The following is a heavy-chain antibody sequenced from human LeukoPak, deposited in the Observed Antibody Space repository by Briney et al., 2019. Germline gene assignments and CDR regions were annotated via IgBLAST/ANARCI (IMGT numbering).Heavy chain of an antibody. Sequence: GGSLRLSCVASAFSFTTHYMSWVRQAPGNGLEWVAIINPDGSEKSYVDSVKGRFTISRDNSDNLLYLNMNNLRAEDTALYYCARDPAYDALDIWGQGTVVTVSS. J-gene: IGHJ3*02. CDR3: ARDPAYDALDI. V-gene: IGHV3-7*01. CDR1: AFSFTTHY. D-gene: IGHD2-21*01. CDR2: INPDGSEK.